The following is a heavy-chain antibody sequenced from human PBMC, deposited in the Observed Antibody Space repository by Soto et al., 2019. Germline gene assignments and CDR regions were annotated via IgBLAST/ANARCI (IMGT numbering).Heavy chain of an antibody. CDR3: ARVGATRREEIDY. V-gene: IGHV4-34*01. Sequence: SEPLSLNCAVYGGSLRGYYWSWNRQPPGKGLEWIGEINHSGSTNYNPSLKSRVTISVDTSKNQFSLKLSSVTAADTAVYYCARVGATRREEIDYWGQGTLVTVSS. D-gene: IGHD5-12*01. J-gene: IGHJ4*02. CDR1: GGSLRGYY. CDR2: INHSGST.